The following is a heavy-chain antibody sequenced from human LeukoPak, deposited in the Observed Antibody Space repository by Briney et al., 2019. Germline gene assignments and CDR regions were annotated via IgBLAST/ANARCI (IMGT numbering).Heavy chain of an antibody. J-gene: IGHJ5*02. V-gene: IGHV3-7*01. CDR3: ARDWVRGAYGGYNWFDP. CDR2: IKQDGSEK. D-gene: IGHD3-10*01. Sequence: PGGSLRLSCAASGFTFSSYWMSWVRQAPGKGLEWVANIKQDGSEKYYVDSVKGRFTISRDNAKNSLYLQMNSLRAEDTAVYYCARDWVRGAYGGYNWFDPWGQGTLVTVSS. CDR1: GFTFSSYW.